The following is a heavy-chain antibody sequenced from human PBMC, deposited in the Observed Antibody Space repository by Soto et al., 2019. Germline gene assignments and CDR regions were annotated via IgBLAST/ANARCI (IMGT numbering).Heavy chain of an antibody. D-gene: IGHD4-17*01. CDR3: ARGLRWYQRDFQH. CDR2: IYYSGST. J-gene: IGHJ1*01. Sequence: SETLSLTCTVSGGSISSSSYYWGWIRQPPGKGLEWTGSIYYSGSTYYNPSLKSRVTISVDTSKNQFSLKLSSVTAADTAVYYCARGLRWYQRDFQHWGQGTLVTVSS. CDR1: GGSISSSSYY. V-gene: IGHV4-39*01.